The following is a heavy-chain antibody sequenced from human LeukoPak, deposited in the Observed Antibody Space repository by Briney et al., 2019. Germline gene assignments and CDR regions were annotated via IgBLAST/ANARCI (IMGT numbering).Heavy chain of an antibody. J-gene: IGHJ4*02. CDR2: IKSDGSSA. V-gene: IGHV3-74*01. Sequence: GSLRLSCAASGFKLSSSWMHWVRQAPGEGLVWVSRIKSDGSSASYADSVNGRFTISRDNAKNTLYLQMNSLRAEDTAVYYCARVAQDFLSSHWHWGQGTLVTVSS. CDR3: ARVAQDFLSSHWH. D-gene: IGHD6-19*01. CDR1: GFKLSSSW.